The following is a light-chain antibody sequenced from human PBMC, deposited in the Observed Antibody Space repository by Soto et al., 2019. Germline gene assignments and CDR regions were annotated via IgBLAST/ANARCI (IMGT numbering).Light chain of an antibody. Sequence: EIVMTQSPATLSVSPGERATLSCRASQNVGSNLAWYQQRPGQAPRLLIFGASTRATGIPARFSGSGSGTEFTLTISSLQSEDFAVYYCQQYINWPRTFGQGTKVDIK. CDR1: QNVGSN. J-gene: IGKJ1*01. CDR3: QQYINWPRT. CDR2: GAS. V-gene: IGKV3-15*01.